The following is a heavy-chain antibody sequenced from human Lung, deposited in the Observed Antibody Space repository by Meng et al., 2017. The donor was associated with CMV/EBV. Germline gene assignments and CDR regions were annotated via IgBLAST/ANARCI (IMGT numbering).Heavy chain of an antibody. D-gene: IGHD3-10*01. CDR1: GGTFSSYA. CDR3: ARDRGDPDMLAYYAMDV. CDR2: IIPIFGTA. J-gene: IGHJ6*02. Sequence: SVXVSXXASGGTFSSYAISWVRQAPGQGLEWMGGIIPIFGTANYAQKFQGRVTITTDESTSTAYMELSSLRSDDTAVYYCARDRGDPDMLAYYAMDVWGQWATVTVSS. V-gene: IGHV1-69*05.